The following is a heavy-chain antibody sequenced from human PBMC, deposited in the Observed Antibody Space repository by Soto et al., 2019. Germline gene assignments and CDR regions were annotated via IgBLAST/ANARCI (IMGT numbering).Heavy chain of an antibody. CDR2: IYHSGST. D-gene: IGHD2-2*01. CDR1: GGSISSSCW. CDR3: ARKSFADQRFDN. V-gene: IGHV4-4*02. Sequence: QVQLQESGPGLVKPSGTLSLTCAVSGGSISSSCWWSWVRQSPGKGLEWIGEIYHSGSTNYNPSLKSRVTISVDKSKNQSSLKLNSVTAADAALYYCARKSFADQRFDNWGQGTLVTVSS. J-gene: IGHJ4*02.